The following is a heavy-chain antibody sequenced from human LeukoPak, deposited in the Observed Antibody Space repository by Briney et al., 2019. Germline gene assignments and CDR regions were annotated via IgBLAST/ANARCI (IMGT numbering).Heavy chain of an antibody. D-gene: IGHD3-16*01. CDR3: AADLSNPRMGASYLDS. CDR2: IIVGSGAT. Sequence: SVKVSCKASGFTSTNFAVQWVRQARGQRLEWIGWIIVGSGATKCAQDFQERVTITRDLSTSTLYMELCSLTSEDTAVYYCAADLSNPRMGASYLDSWGQGTLVTVSS. V-gene: IGHV1-58*01. CDR1: GFTSTNFA. J-gene: IGHJ4*02.